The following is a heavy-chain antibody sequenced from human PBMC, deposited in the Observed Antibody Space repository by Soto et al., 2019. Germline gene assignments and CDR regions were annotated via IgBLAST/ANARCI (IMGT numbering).Heavy chain of an antibody. Sequence: QPGGSLRLSCAASGFTFSGSAMHWVRQASGKGLEWVGRIRSKANSYATAYAASVKGRFTISRDDSKNTAYLQMNSLKTEDTAVYYCTRPRLLWFGESNNWFDPWGQGT. V-gene: IGHV3-73*01. J-gene: IGHJ5*02. D-gene: IGHD3-10*01. CDR3: TRPRLLWFGESNNWFDP. CDR1: GFTFSGSA. CDR2: IRSKANSYAT.